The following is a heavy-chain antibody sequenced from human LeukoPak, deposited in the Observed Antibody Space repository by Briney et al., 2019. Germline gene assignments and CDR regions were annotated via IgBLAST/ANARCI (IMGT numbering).Heavy chain of an antibody. Sequence: PSETLSLTCVVSGASISSSDWWSWVRQSPGKGLEWIGEIYYTGSRNYNPSLKSRVAMSVDTSKNQFSLELTSVTAADTAEYYCARDQYNVIDSWGQGTLVTVSS. D-gene: IGHD1-14*01. CDR1: GASISSSDW. J-gene: IGHJ4*02. CDR3: ARDQYNVIDS. CDR2: IYYTGSR. V-gene: IGHV4-4*02.